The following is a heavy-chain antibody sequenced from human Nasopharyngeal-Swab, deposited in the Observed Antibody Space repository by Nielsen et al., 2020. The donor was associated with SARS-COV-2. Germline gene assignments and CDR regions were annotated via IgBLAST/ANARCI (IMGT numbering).Heavy chain of an antibody. CDR2: IDWDDDK. CDR3: ARTAVAGDFDY. J-gene: IGHJ4*02. D-gene: IGHD6-19*01. Sequence: WIRQPPGKALEWLALIDWDDDKYYSTSLKTRLTISEDTSKNQVVLTMTNMDPVDTATYYCARTAVAGDFDYWGQGTLVTGLL. V-gene: IGHV2-70*01.